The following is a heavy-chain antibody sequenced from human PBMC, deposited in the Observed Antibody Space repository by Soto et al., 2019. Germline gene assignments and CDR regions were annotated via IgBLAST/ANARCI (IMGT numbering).Heavy chain of an antibody. V-gene: IGHV4-30-2*01. CDR3: ARVSGSYYSGMDV. Sequence: SETLSLTCAVSGGSISGGGYSWSWIRQPPGKGLEWIGEIYHSGSTNYNPSLKSRVTISVDKSKNQFSLKLSSVTAADTAVYYCARVSGSYYSGMDVWGQGTTVTVSS. J-gene: IGHJ6*02. CDR1: GGSISGGGYS. D-gene: IGHD1-26*01. CDR2: IYHSGST.